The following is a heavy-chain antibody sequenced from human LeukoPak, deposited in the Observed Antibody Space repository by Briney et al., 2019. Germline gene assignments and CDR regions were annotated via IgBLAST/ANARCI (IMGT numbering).Heavy chain of an antibody. V-gene: IGHV1-69*13. D-gene: IGHD3-10*01. J-gene: IGHJ6*03. CDR2: IIPIFGTA. Sequence: SVKVSCKASGGTFSSYAISWVRQAPGQGLEWMGGIIPIFGTANYAQKFQGRVTITADESTSTAYMELSSLRSEDTAVYYCARVPYGSGSYWPYYYYYYMDVWGKGTTVTISS. CDR3: ARVPYGSGSYWPYYYYYYMDV. CDR1: GGTFSSYA.